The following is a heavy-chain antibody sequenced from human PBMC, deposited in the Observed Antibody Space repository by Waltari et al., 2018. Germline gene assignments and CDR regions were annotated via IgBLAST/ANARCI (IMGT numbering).Heavy chain of an antibody. Sequence: EVRLLQSGAEVKTPGTTFKISCRLAEYILSDDYIHWIQQAAGKGLQWVGLVDHADDQKINAEPTQTRIAITADASRKTSYMELTSLTAYDSAVYYCGTGLVDSISASRPFEIWGQGTVITVSS. D-gene: IGHD3-3*02. CDR1: EYILSDDY. CDR3: GTGLVDSISASRPFEI. CDR2: VDHADDQK. V-gene: IGHV1-69-2*01. J-gene: IGHJ3*02.